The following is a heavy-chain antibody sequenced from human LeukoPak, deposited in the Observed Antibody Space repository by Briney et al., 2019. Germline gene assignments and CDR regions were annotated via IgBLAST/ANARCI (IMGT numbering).Heavy chain of an antibody. CDR3: ARVAGEDGDYFFDY. V-gene: IGHV3-48*03. Sequence: GGSLRLSCAASGFTFGIYEMNWVRQAPGKGLEWVSYVSSSGTTMYYADSVKGRFTISRDNAKNSLYLQMNSLRAEDTALYYCARVAGEDGDYFFDYWGQGTLVTVSS. CDR1: GFTFGIYE. CDR2: VSSSGTTM. D-gene: IGHD4-17*01. J-gene: IGHJ4*02.